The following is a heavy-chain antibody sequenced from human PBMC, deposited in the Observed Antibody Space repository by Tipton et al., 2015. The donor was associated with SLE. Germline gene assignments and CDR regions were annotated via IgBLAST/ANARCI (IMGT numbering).Heavy chain of an antibody. Sequence: LRLSCTVSGGSISGYYWSWIRQSPGKGLDRIGYIYYSGITNYSPSLKSRVTISLDTSKNQFSLNLISVTAADTAVYYCARVHAFSGSWYYFDFWGQGIQVTVSS. CDR1: GGSISGYY. CDR3: ARVHAFSGSWYYFDF. J-gene: IGHJ4*02. CDR2: IYYSGIT. D-gene: IGHD6-13*01. V-gene: IGHV4-59*01.